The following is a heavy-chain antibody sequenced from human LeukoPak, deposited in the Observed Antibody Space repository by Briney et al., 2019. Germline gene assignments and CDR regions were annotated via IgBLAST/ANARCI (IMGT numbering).Heavy chain of an antibody. J-gene: IGHJ4*02. D-gene: IGHD5-18*01. CDR1: GFTVSSNS. CDR3: ARDLRGYSYGYDY. Sequence: GGSLRLSCTVSGFTVSSNSMSWVRQAPGKGLEWVSFIYSDNTHYSDSVRGRFTISRDNSKNTLYLQMNSLRAEDTAVYYCARDLRGYSYGYDYWGQGTLVTVSS. V-gene: IGHV3-53*01. CDR2: IYSDNT.